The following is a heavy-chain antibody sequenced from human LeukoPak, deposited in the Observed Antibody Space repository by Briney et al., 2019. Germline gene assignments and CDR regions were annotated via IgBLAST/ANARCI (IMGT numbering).Heavy chain of an antibody. CDR2: IYYSGST. V-gene: IGHV4-39*07. Sequence: SETLSLTFTVSGGSISSSSYYWGWIRQPPGKGLEWIGSIYYSGSTYYNPSLKSRVTISVDTSKNQFSLKLSSVTAADTAVYYCARGEDILTDYWGQGTPVTVFS. CDR1: GGSISSSSYY. D-gene: IGHD3-9*01. J-gene: IGHJ4*02. CDR3: ARGEDILTDY.